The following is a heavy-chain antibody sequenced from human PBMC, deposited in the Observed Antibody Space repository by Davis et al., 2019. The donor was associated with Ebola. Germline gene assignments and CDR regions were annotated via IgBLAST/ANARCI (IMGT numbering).Heavy chain of an antibody. CDR3: ARLVPLLSIFGFDP. Sequence: MPGGSLRLSCTVSGGSISSYYWSWIRQPPGKGLEWIGYIYYSGSTNYNPSLKSRVTISVDTSKNQFSLKLSSVTAADTAVYYCARLVPLLSIFGFDPWGQGTLVTVSS. J-gene: IGHJ5*02. D-gene: IGHD2-15*01. V-gene: IGHV4-59*08. CDR2: IYYSGST. CDR1: GGSISSYY.